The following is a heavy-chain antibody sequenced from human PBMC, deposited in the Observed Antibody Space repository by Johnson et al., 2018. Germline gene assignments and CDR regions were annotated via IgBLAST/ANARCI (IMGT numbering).Heavy chain of an antibody. CDR1: GFTFDDYA. V-gene: IGHV3-9*01. J-gene: IGHJ6*03. CDR3: AGETSGGLLTGYVKGYYYYYCMDG. CDR2: ISWNSGSI. D-gene: IGHD3-9*01. Sequence: VQLVQSGGGLVQPGRSLRLSCAASGFTFDDYAMHWVRQAPGKGLEWVSGISWNSGSIGYADSVRGRFTISRDNAKTSLYLQMNSLRAEDTAVYYCAGETSGGLLTGYVKGYYYYYCMDGWGKVTTVTVSS.